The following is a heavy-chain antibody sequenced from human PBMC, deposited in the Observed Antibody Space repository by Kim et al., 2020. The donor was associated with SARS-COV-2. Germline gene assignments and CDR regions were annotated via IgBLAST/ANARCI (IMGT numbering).Heavy chain of an antibody. D-gene: IGHD6-13*01. CDR3: AIVLLGSSSWYCFDS. J-gene: IGHJ5*01. Sequence: DSVKGRFTIARDNANNSLHLQMNRLRAEDTAIYYCAIVLLGSSSWYCFDSWGQGTPVTVSS. V-gene: IGHV3-11*05.